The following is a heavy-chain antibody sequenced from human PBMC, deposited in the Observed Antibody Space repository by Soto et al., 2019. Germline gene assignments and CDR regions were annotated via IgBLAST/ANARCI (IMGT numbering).Heavy chain of an antibody. V-gene: IGHV3-30*03. J-gene: IGHJ5*02. CDR3: SRGIKGGLDA. CDR2: ISYDGSNR. CDR1: GFVFNDYD. Sequence: QVPLAESGGGVVQPGRSLRLSCTTSGFVFNDYDIHWVRQAPGKGLAWLASISYDGSNRYYADSVKGRFTISRDNSQNTLSLQINSLGAEDTAVYYCSRGIKGGLDAWGPGTLVTVSS. D-gene: IGHD2-21*01.